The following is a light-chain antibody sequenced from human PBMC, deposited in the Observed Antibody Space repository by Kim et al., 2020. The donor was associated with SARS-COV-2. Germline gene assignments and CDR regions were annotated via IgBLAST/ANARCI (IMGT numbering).Light chain of an antibody. J-gene: IGKJ2*01. CDR3: QQYGSSPYT. CDR2: GAS. CDR1: QSVSSSY. Sequence: LSPGERATLSCRASQSVSSSYLAWYQQKPGQSPRLLIYGASSRATGIPDRFSGSGSGTDFTLTISRLEPEDFAVYYCQQYGSSPYTFGQGTKLEI. V-gene: IGKV3-20*01.